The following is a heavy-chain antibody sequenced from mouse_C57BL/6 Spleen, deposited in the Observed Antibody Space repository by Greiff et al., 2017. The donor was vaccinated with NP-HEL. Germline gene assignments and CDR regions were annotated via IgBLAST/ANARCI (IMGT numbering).Heavy chain of an antibody. V-gene: IGHV1-9*01. CDR2: ILPGSGST. J-gene: IGHJ4*01. D-gene: IGHD2-3*01. Sequence: QVQLQQSGAELMKPGASVKLSCKATGYTFTGYWIEWVKQRPGHGLEWIGEILPGSGSTNYSEKFKGKATFTADTSSNTAYMQLSSLTTEDSAIYYCARWSIKYYAMDYWGQGTSVTVSS. CDR1: GYTFTGYW. CDR3: ARWSIKYYAMDY.